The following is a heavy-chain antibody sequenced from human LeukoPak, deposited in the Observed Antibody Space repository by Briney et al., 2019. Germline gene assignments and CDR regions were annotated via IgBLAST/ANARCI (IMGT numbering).Heavy chain of an antibody. CDR1: GFTFSSYW. J-gene: IGHJ4*02. D-gene: IGHD1-14*01. CDR3: ARGHSTGCFDY. CDR2: INSGGSDS. V-gene: IGHV3-74*01. Sequence: GGSLRLSCTASGFTFSSYWMSWVRQAAGKGLVWVSRINSGGSDSIYADSVKGRFTISRDNAQNTVYLQMNSLRAEDTAIYYCARGHSTGCFDYWGQGTLVTVSS.